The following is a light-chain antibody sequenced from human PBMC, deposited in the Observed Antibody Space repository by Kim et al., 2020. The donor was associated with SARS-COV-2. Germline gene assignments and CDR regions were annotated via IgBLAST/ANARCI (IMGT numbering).Light chain of an antibody. CDR2: ETS. CDR3: QLYGSTPPFT. Sequence: EIVLTKSQGTLSLSPGERATFSCRASQIFSSNYLSWYQQKHGQAPRLLIYETSSRATGIPDRFTGSGSGTDFTLTISRLEPEDFAAYYCQLYGSTPPFTFGPGTKVDIK. CDR1: QIFSSNY. V-gene: IGKV3-20*01. J-gene: IGKJ3*01.